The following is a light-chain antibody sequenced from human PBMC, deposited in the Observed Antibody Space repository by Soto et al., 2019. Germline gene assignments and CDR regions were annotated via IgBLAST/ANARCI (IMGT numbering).Light chain of an antibody. CDR1: QSVHSN. CDR3: QQYTDWPWGT. J-gene: IGKJ4*01. CDR2: GAS. V-gene: IGKV3-15*01. Sequence: EIVMTQSPATLSLSPGETATLSCRASQSVHSNLAWFQQHPGQAPRLLIYGASSRATGIPVRFSGSGSGTEFSLVILSLQPEGFAVYYCQQYTDWPWGTFGGGTKVGIK.